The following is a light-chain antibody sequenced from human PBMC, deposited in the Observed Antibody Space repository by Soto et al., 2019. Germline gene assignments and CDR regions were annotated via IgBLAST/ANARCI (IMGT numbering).Light chain of an antibody. V-gene: IGLV2-11*01. CDR1: SGDIGLYNY. J-gene: IGLJ3*02. CDR2: AVS. Sequence: QSALTQPRSVSGSPGQSITISCTGTSGDIGLYNYVSWYQQHAGKAPKLLIYAVSQRPSGVPDRFSASKSAITASLTISGLQADDDADYYCAAYAGGDVLFGGGTKLTVL. CDR3: AAYAGGDVL.